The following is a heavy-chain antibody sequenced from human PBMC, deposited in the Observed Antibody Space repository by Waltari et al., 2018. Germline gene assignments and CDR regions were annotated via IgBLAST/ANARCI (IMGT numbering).Heavy chain of an antibody. CDR3: ARDQRTVTTYYGMDV. CDR2: IIPILGIA. D-gene: IGHD4-4*01. V-gene: IGHV1-69*08. J-gene: IGHJ6*02. CDR1: GGPFSSYT. Sequence: QVQLVQSGAEVKKPGSWVKVSCKASGGPFSSYTISWVRQAPGQGLEWMGRIIPILGIANYAQKFQGRVTITADKSTSTAYMELSSLRSEDTAVYYCARDQRTVTTYYGMDVWGQGTTVTVSS.